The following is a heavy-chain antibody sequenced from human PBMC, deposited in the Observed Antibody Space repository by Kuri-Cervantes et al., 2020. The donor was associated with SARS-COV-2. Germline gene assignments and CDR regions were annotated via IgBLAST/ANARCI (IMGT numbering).Heavy chain of an antibody. V-gene: IGHV4-39*01. J-gene: IGHJ4*02. CDR3: ARHVAYYDFWSGYFPLGYFDY. Sequence: GSLRLSCTVSGGSISSSSYYWGWIRQPPGKGLEWIGSIYYSGSTYYNPSLKSRVTISVDTSKNQFSLKLSSVTAADTAVYYCARHVAYYDFWSGYFPLGYFDYWGQGNPVPRSS. D-gene: IGHD3-3*01. CDR2: IYYSGST. CDR1: GGSISSSSYY.